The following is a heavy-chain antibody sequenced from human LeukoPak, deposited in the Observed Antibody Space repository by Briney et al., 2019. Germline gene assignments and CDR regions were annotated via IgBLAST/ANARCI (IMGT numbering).Heavy chain of an antibody. D-gene: IGHD5-18*01. Sequence: GGSLRLSCAASGFTFSSYEMNWVRQAPGKGLEWVSYISSSGSTIYYADSVKGRFTISGDNAKNSLYLQMNSLRAEDTAVYYCARDRRGYSYGYQNYYYGMDVWGQGTTVTVSS. CDR1: GFTFSSYE. CDR2: ISSSGSTI. CDR3: ARDRRGYSYGYQNYYYGMDV. V-gene: IGHV3-48*03. J-gene: IGHJ6*02.